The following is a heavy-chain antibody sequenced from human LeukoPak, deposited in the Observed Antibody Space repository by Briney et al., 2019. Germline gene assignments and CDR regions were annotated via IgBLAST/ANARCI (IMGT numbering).Heavy chain of an antibody. CDR2: ISWDGSTT. CDR1: GFTFNDYK. Sequence: GGSLRLSCAASGFTFNDYKIHWVRQPPGKGLEWVSLISWDGSTTYYADSVKGRFTISRDNSKNSLFLQMNRLRTEDTAFYYCAKVNRAYSSSSSLNFDSWDQGTLVTVSS. CDR3: AKVNRAYSSSSSLNFDS. V-gene: IGHV3-43*01. J-gene: IGHJ4*02. D-gene: IGHD6-6*01.